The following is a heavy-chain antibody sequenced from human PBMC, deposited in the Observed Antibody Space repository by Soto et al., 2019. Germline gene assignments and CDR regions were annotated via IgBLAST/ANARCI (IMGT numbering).Heavy chain of an antibody. CDR1: GFTVSSYW. D-gene: IGHD3-10*01. CDR2: IKQDGSEK. Sequence: GGSLRLSCAASGFTVSSYWMSWVRQAPGKGLEWVANIKQDGSEKYYVDSVKGRFTISRDNAKNSLYLQMNSLRAEDTAVYYCARDKGSRGADYWGQGTLVTVSS. J-gene: IGHJ4*02. V-gene: IGHV3-7*01. CDR3: ARDKGSRGADY.